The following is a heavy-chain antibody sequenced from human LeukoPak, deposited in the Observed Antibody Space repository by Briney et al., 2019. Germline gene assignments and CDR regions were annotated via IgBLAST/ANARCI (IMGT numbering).Heavy chain of an antibody. CDR1: GFTFSSYW. D-gene: IGHD4-17*01. CDR2: INSDGSST. CDR3: AKDPNGDYVGGFDM. V-gene: IGHV3-74*01. J-gene: IGHJ3*02. Sequence: GGSLRLSCAASGFTFSSYWMHWVRQAPGKGLVWVSRINSDGSSTSYADSVKGRFTISRDNAKNTLYLQMNSLRAEDTAVYYCAKDPNGDYVGGFDMLGQGTMVTVSS.